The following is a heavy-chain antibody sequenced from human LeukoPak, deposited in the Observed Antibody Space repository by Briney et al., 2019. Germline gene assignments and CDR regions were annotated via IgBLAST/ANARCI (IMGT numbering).Heavy chain of an antibody. Sequence: SETLSLTCAVYGGSFSGYYWSWIRQPPGKGLEWIGEINHSGSTNYNPSLKSRVTISVDTSKNQFSLKLSSVTAADTAVYYCARAPRRGYYYGVDVWGQGTTVTVSS. CDR2: INHSGST. J-gene: IGHJ6*02. CDR1: GGSFSGYY. CDR3: ARAPRRGYYYGVDV. V-gene: IGHV4-34*01.